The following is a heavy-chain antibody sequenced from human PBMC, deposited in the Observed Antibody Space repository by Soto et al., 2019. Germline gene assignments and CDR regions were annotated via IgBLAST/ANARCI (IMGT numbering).Heavy chain of an antibody. CDR3: ARSDIVVVVGGKSGWFDP. CDR1: VGSISSYY. D-gene: IGHD2-15*01. V-gene: IGHV4-59*08. CDR2: IYYSGST. J-gene: IGHJ5*02. Sequence: PSETLSLTCTVSVGSISSYYWSWIRQPPGKGLEWIGYIYYSGSTNYNPSLKSRVTISVDTSKNQFSLKLSSVTAADTAVYYCARSDIVVVVGGKSGWFDPWGQGTLVTVSS.